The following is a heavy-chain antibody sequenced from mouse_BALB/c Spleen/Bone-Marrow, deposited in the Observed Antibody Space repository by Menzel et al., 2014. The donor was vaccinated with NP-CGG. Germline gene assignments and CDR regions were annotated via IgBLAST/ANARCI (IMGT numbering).Heavy chain of an antibody. Sequence: VQLKESGAELVKPGASVKLSRTASGFNIKDTYMHWVKQRPEQGLEWIGRIDPANGNTKYDPKFQGKATITADTSSNTAYLQLSSLTSEDTAVYYCANYDYGWYFDVWGAGTTVTVSS. J-gene: IGHJ1*01. CDR3: ANYDYGWYFDV. CDR1: GFNIKDTY. D-gene: IGHD2-4*01. V-gene: IGHV14-3*02. CDR2: IDPANGNT.